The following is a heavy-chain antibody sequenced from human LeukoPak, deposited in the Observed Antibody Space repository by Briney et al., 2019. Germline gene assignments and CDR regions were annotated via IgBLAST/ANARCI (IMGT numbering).Heavy chain of an antibody. V-gene: IGHV4-59*02. J-gene: IGHJ4*02. Sequence: SETLSLTCVVSGGSVSGYYWGWIRQPPGRGLEWIGYVYYSGSTNYNPPFKSRITISVDTSRNQFSLQLSSVTAADTAVYYCARIHRYCSGGACYVLDNWGQGTLVAVSS. CDR1: GGSVSGYY. D-gene: IGHD2-15*01. CDR2: VYYSGST. CDR3: ARIHRYCSGGACYVLDN.